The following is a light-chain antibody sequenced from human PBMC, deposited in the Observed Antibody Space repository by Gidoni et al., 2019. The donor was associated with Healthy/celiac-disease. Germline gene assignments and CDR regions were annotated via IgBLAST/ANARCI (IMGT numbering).Light chain of an antibody. J-gene: IGKJ1*01. CDR2: DAS. Sequence: DIQMTQSPSTLSASVGDRVTITCRASQSISSWLAWYQQKPGNAPKLLIYDASSLESGVPSRFSGSGSGTEFTLTISSLQPDDFATYYCQQYNSYPWTFGQXTKVEIK. CDR1: QSISSW. CDR3: QQYNSYPWT. V-gene: IGKV1-5*01.